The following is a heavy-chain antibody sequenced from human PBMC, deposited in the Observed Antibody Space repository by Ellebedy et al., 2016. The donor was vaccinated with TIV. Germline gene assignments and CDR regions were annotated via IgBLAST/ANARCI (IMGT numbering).Heavy chain of an antibody. J-gene: IGHJ4*02. CDR1: GGSISSSNW. Sequence: SETLSLTCAVSGGSISSSNWWSWVRQPPGKGLEWIGYTLSSGSTSYNPSLKSRVTIAVDTSKNQFSLKLSSVTAADTAVYYCARDGYNYRFDYWGQGTLVTVSS. V-gene: IGHV4-4*02. D-gene: IGHD5-24*01. CDR3: ARDGYNYRFDY. CDR2: TLSSGST.